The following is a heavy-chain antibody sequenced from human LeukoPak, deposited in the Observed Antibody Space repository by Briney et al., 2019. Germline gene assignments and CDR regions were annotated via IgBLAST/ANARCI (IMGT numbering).Heavy chain of an antibody. D-gene: IGHD3-16*01. CDR1: GFTFSSYS. V-gene: IGHV3-21*01. CDR2: ISSSSSYI. Sequence: GGSLRLSCAASGFTFSSYSMNWVRQAPGKGLEWVSSISSSSSYIYYADSVKGRFTISRDNAKNSLYLQMNSLRAEDTAVYYCARDTHWGGNWFDPWGQGTLVTVSS. CDR3: ARDTHWGGNWFDP. J-gene: IGHJ5*02.